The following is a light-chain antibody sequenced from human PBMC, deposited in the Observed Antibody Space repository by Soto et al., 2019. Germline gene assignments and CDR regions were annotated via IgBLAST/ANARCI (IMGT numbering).Light chain of an antibody. J-gene: IGKJ4*01. CDR2: DAS. Sequence: ESVLTQSPATLSLSPGDRATLSCRASQSITNYLAWYRHHPGQPPRLLIYDASKRATGIPARFIGSGSGTNFTLTISSRVPADFGLYYCQQRRNRPSVTFGGGTKVEIK. CDR1: QSITNY. V-gene: IGKV3-11*01. CDR3: QQRRNRPSVT.